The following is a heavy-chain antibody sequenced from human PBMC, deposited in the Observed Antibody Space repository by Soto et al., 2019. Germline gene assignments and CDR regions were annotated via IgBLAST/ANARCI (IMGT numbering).Heavy chain of an antibody. J-gene: IGHJ6*02. CDR1: GYTFTGNY. Sequence: QVHLVQSGAEVKRPGASVKVSCKASGYTFTGNYIHWVRQAPGQGLEWMGWVNPDNGGTTSAAKFQGRVTMTRDTSVTTAYMELYRLTSDDTAVYYCARDPRPPSGWLGFWEYGMDVWGQGTTVTVSS. V-gene: IGHV1-2*02. CDR2: VNPDNGGT. CDR3: ARDPRPPSGWLGFWEYGMDV. D-gene: IGHD3-3*01.